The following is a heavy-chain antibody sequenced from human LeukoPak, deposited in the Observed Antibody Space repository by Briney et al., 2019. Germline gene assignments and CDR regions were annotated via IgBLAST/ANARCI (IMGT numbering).Heavy chain of an antibody. CDR3: AGNSGDF. V-gene: IGHV4-4*07. CDR2: IYSSGST. D-gene: IGHD4-23*01. CDR1: GGSVSDFY. Sequence: KPPETLSLTCSVSGGSVSDFYWSWIRQPAGKGLEWIGRIYSSGSTDYNPSLKGRVTMSLDASKNQFSLKLTSVTAADTAVYYCAGNSGDFWGQGTLVTVSS. J-gene: IGHJ4*02.